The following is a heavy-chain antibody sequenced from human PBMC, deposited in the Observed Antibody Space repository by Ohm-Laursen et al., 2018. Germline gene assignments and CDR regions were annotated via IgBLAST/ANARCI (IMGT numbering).Heavy chain of an antibody. CDR1: GYTFTSYD. D-gene: IGHD2-15*01. CDR3: ASARTHCSGGSCYYYYGMDV. Sequence: ASVKVSCKASGYTFTSYDINWVRQATGQGLEWMGWMNPNSGNTGYAQKFQGRVTMTRNTSISTAYMELGSLRSEDTAVYYCASARTHCSGGSCYYYYGMDVWGQGTTVTVSS. CDR2: MNPNSGNT. V-gene: IGHV1-8*01. J-gene: IGHJ6*02.